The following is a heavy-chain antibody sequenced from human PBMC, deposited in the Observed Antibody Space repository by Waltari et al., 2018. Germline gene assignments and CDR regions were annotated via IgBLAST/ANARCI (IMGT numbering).Heavy chain of an antibody. Sequence: QVQLQQWGAGLLKPSETLSLTCAVYGGSLSTYYWSWIRQPPGKGLEWIGEIDQSGRTKYNPSLKSRVIISLDTSKNQFSLRLRSVTAADTAIYFCARPMWCSSTTCSGPMDVWGQGTTATVSS. CDR1: GGSLSTYY. J-gene: IGHJ6*02. D-gene: IGHD2-2*01. V-gene: IGHV4-34*01. CDR2: IDQSGRT. CDR3: ARPMWCSSTTCSGPMDV.